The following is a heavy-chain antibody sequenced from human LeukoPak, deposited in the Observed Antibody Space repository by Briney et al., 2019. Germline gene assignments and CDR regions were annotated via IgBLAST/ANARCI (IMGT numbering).Heavy chain of an antibody. Sequence: GGSLRLPCAASGFTFDDYAMHWVRQAPGKGLEWVSGISWNSGSIGYADSVKGRFTISRDNAKNSLYLQMNSLRAEDTALYYCAKDMEFVAAYYFDYWGQGTLVTVSS. CDR3: AKDMEFVAAYYFDY. D-gene: IGHD6-13*01. V-gene: IGHV3-9*01. CDR1: GFTFDDYA. J-gene: IGHJ4*02. CDR2: ISWNSGSI.